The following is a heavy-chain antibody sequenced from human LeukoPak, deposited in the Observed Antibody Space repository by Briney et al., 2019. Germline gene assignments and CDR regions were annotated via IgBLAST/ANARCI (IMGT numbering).Heavy chain of an antibody. CDR3: ARAGGISMIRELKVLNAFDI. J-gene: IGHJ3*02. V-gene: IGHV3-30-3*01. CDR1: GFTVTGYS. D-gene: IGHD3-22*01. CDR2: MSYDGSNK. Sequence: PGGSLRLSCVVSGFTVTGYSMHWVRQAPGKGLEWVAVMSYDGSNKYHADSVKGRFTISRDTSKNTLFLQMNNLRAQDTAVYYCARAGGISMIRELKVLNAFDIRGQGKMVPVSS.